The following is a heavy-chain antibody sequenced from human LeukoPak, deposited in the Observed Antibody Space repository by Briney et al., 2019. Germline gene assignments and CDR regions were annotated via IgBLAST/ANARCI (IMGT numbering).Heavy chain of an antibody. CDR1: GFTFSSYD. V-gene: IGHV3-13*01. J-gene: IGHJ6*02. CDR3: ARVERIPGYYDSSGYSPYGMDV. Sequence: GGSLRLSCAPSGFTFSSYDMHWVRQAPGTGLEWVSAIGTAGDTYYPGSVKGRFTISRENAKNSLYLQRNSLRAGDTAVYYCARVERIPGYYDSSGYSPYGMDVWGQGTTVTVSS. CDR2: IGTAGDT. D-gene: IGHD3-22*01.